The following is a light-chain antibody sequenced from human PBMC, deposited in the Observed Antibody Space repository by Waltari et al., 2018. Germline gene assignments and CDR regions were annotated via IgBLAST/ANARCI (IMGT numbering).Light chain of an antibody. CDR1: QSVLYSPNNKNY. V-gene: IGKV4-1*01. CDR2: WAS. Sequence: DTVLTQSPDSLAVSLGERATINCKSSQSVLYSPNNKNYLAWYQHKEGQPPKLLIYWASTRESGVPDLFSGSGSGTDFTLTISSLQAEDVAVYYCLQYSTTPRTFGPGTKVEIK. CDR3: LQYSTTPRT. J-gene: IGKJ3*01.